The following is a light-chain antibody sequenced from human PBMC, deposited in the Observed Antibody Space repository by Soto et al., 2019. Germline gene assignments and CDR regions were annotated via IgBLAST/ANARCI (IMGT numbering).Light chain of an antibody. V-gene: IGLV1-44*01. CDR2: TDY. CDR3: SSWDDSLSGGV. CDR1: NSNIGTYT. J-gene: IGLJ2*01. Sequence: QSVLTQPPSASGTPGQRVIISCSGSNSNIGTYTVNWYQQLPGTAPKLLIYTDYQRPSGVPDRFSGSKSATSASLAISGLHSEDEADYYCSSWDDSLSGGVFGGGTKLTVL.